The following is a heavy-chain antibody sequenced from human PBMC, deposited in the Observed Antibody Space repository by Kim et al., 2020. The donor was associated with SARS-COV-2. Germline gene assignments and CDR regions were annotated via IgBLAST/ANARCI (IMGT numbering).Heavy chain of an antibody. Sequence: SPKFQGRGTVTRDTSASTAYMELSSLRSEDTAVYYCAIGYYYYYYYGMDVWGQGTTVTVSS. J-gene: IGHJ6*02. CDR3: AIGYYYYYYYGMDV. V-gene: IGHV1-3*01. D-gene: IGHD5-18*01.